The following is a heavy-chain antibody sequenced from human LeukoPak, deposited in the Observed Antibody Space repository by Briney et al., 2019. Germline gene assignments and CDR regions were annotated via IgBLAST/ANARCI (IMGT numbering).Heavy chain of an antibody. V-gene: IGHV4-59*11. J-gene: IGHJ5*02. CDR1: GGSISSHY. D-gene: IGHD3-10*01. CDR2: IYYSGST. CDR3: ARGPDGSGNDFRFDP. Sequence: SETLSLTCTVSGGSISSHYWSWIRQPPGKGLEWIGYIYYSGSTNYNPSLKSRVTISVDTSKNQFSLKLSSVTAADTAVYYCARGPDGSGNDFRFDPWGQGTLVTVSS.